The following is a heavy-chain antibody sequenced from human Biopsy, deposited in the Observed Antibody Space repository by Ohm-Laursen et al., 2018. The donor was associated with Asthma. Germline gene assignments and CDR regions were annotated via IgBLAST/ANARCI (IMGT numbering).Heavy chain of an antibody. D-gene: IGHD3-9*01. CDR1: GYTFISYA. V-gene: IGHV1-3*01. CDR3: ARTYYDFLTGQVNDAFAM. J-gene: IGHJ3*02. CDR2: INAGNGNT. Sequence: ATVKISCKASGYTFISYAIHWVRQAPGQRLEWMGWINAGNGNTKYSQKVQGRVTITRDTSASTAYMDLSSLRSEDTAVYYCARTYYDFLTGQVNDAFAMWGQGTMVTVSS.